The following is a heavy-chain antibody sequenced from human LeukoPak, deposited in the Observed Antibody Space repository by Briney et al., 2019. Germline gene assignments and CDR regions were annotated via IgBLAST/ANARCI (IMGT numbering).Heavy chain of an antibody. Sequence: GGSLRLSCAASGFTFDDYAMHWVRQAPGKGLEWVSLISWDGGSTYYADSVKGRFTISRDNSKNSLYLQMNSLRAEDTALYYCAKARGYSSSWYYFDYWGQETLVTVSS. J-gene: IGHJ4*02. CDR3: AKARGYSSSWYYFDY. V-gene: IGHV3-43D*04. CDR2: ISWDGGST. D-gene: IGHD6-13*01. CDR1: GFTFDDYA.